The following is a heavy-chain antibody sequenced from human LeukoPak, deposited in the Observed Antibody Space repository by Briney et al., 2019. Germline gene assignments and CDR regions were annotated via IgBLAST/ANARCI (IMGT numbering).Heavy chain of an antibody. D-gene: IGHD1-26*01. CDR2: IYYSGST. V-gene: IGHV4-59*08. J-gene: IGHJ4*02. CDR3: ARSIVGAISFDY. CDR1: GGSISSYY. Sequence: KPSETLSLTCTVSGGSISSYYWSWIRQPPGKGLEWIGYIYYSGSTNYNPSLKSRVTISVDTSKNQFSLKLSSVTAADTAVYYCARSIVGAISFDYWGQGTLVTVSS.